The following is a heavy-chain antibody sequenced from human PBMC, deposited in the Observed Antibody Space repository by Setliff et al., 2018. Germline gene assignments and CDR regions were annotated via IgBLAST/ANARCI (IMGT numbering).Heavy chain of an antibody. D-gene: IGHD2-15*01. CDR3: ARTCSGSGCYAGLES. V-gene: IGHV3-33*08. J-gene: IGHJ4*02. CDR2: IWDDGGNK. CDR1: GFTFSTYR. Sequence: LSCAASGFTFSTYRMHWVRQAPGKGLEWVAVIWDDGGNKYHADSVKGRFTISRDNSKNTLYLQMNSLRPEDTAVYYCARTCSGSGCYAGLESWGQGTLVTVS.